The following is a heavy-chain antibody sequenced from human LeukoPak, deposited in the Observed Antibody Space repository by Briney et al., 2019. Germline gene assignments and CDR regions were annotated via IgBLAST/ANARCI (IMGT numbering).Heavy chain of an antibody. CDR1: GFTFSSYA. D-gene: IGHD3-16*02. V-gene: IGHV3-30-3*01. J-gene: IGHJ3*02. CDR2: ISYDGSNK. CDR3: ARASTSYYDYVWGSYRPENAFDI. Sequence: GGSLRLSCAASGFTFSSYAMHWVRQAPGKELEWVAVISYDGSNKYYADSVKGRFTISRDNSKNTLYLQMNSLRAEDTAVYYCARASTSYYDYVWGSYRPENAFDIWGQGTMVTVSS.